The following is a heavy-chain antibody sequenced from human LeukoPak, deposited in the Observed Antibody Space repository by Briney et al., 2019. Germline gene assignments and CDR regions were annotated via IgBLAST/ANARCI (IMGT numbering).Heavy chain of an antibody. V-gene: IGHV4-59*01. CDR2: IYYSGST. J-gene: IGHJ6*02. Sequence: SETLSLTCTVSGGSISSYYWSWIRQPPGKGLEWIGYIYYSGSTNYNPSLKSRVTISVDTSKNQFSLKLSSVTAADTAVYYCAREIAVAGTWGSDHYYGMDVWGQGTTVTVSS. CDR1: GGSISSYY. CDR3: AREIAVAGTWGSDHYYGMDV. D-gene: IGHD6-19*01.